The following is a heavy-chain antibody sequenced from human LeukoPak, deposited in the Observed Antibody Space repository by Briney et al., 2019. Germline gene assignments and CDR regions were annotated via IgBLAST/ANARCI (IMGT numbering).Heavy chain of an antibody. J-gene: IGHJ4*02. CDR2: ISSSSSYI. D-gene: IGHD3-3*01. V-gene: IGHV3-21*01. CDR3: ARGPREYDFWSGYYSISFDY. Sequence: GSLRPPCAASGFTFSSYSMNWVRQAPGKGLEWVSSISSSSSYIYYADSVKGRFTISRDNAKNSLYLQMNSLRAEDTAVYYCARGPREYDFWSGYYSISFDYWGQGTLVTVSS. CDR1: GFTFSSYS.